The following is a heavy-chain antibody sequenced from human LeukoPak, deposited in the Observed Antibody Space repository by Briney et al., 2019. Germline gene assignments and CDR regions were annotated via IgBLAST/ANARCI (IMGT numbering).Heavy chain of an antibody. J-gene: IGHJ4*02. Sequence: SETLSLTCAVSGGSISSGGYSWSWIWQPPGKGLEWIGYIFHSGSTKYSPSLKSRVTISVDRPKNQFSLKLSSVTAADTAVYYCARGPLAYNFGEFDYWGQGALVTVSS. CDR2: IFHSGST. D-gene: IGHD5-18*01. CDR1: GGSISSGGYS. V-gene: IGHV4-30-2*01. CDR3: ARGPLAYNFGEFDY.